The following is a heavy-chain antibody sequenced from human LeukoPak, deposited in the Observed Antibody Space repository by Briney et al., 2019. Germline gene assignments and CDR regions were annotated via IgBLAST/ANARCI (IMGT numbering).Heavy chain of an antibody. V-gene: IGHV4-30-2*01. D-gene: IGHD1-26*01. CDR2: IYHSGST. J-gene: IGHJ2*01. CDR3: ARGWELLLYFDL. CDR1: GGSISSGGYY. Sequence: SETLSLTCTVSGGSISSGGYYWSWIRQPPGKGLEWIGYIYHSGSTYYNPSLKSRVTISVDRSKNQFSLKLSSVTAADTAVYYCARGWELLLYFDLWGRGTLVTVSS.